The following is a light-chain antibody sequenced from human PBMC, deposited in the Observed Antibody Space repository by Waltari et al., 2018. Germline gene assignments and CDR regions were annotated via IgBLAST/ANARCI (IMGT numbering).Light chain of an antibody. V-gene: IGKV1-39*01. CDR3: QQSFSSPWT. CDR2: AAS. CDR1: QNIRTP. J-gene: IGKJ1*01. Sequence: DIQMTQSPSSLSAPVGDTVPVTCRASQNIRTPLNWYQQKPATAPNLLIYAASTLHRGVPSRFSASASGTDFTLTVTNLQPDDFAVYFCQQSFSSPWTFGQGTRV.